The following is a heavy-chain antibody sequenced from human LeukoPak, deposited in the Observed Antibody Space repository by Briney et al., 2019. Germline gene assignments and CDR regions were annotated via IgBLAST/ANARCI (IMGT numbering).Heavy chain of an antibody. Sequence: GGSLRLSCAASGFTFSSYWMSWVRQAPGKGLEWVANIKQDGSEKYYVDSVKVRFTISRDNAKNSLYLQMNSLRAEDTAVYYCARDMYSSSYNWFDPWGQGTLVTVSS. CDR1: GFTFSSYW. CDR3: ARDMYSSSYNWFDP. V-gene: IGHV3-7*01. J-gene: IGHJ5*02. D-gene: IGHD6-13*01. CDR2: IKQDGSEK.